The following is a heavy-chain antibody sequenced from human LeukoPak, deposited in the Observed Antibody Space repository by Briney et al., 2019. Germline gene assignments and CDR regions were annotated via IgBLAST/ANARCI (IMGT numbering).Heavy chain of an antibody. CDR1: GYTFTGYY. CDR2: INPNSGGT. V-gene: IGHV1-2*02. CDR3: ARDRDSMRYFGWRYYYYYMDV. Sequence: ASVTVSCMPSGYTFTGYYMHWVRPAPGQGREWMVWINPNSGGTKYAQKFQGRVTMTRDTSISTAYMELSRLRSDDTAVYYCARDRDSMRYFGWRYYYYYMDVWGKGTTVTVSS. J-gene: IGHJ6*03. D-gene: IGHD3-9*01.